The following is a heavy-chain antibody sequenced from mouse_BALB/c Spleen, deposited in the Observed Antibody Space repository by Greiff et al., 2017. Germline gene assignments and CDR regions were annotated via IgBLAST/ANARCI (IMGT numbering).Heavy chain of an antibody. Sequence: QVQLQQPGAELVKPGASVKMSCKASGYTFTSYNMHWVKQTPGQGLEWIGAIYPGNGDTSYNQKFKGKATLTADKSSSTAYMQLSSLPSEDSAVYYCAAGGTYGSSCMDYWGQGTSVTVSS. J-gene: IGHJ4*01. CDR2: IYPGNGDT. CDR3: AAGGTYGSSCMDY. V-gene: IGHV1-12*01. D-gene: IGHD1-1*01. CDR1: GYTFTSYN.